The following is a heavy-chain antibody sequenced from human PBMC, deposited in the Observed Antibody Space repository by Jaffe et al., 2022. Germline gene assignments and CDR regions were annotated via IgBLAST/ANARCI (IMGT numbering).Heavy chain of an antibody. V-gene: IGHV3-43D*04. J-gene: IGHJ4*02. CDR3: AKSSTTGTPPDY. CDR2: ISWDGGST. Sequence: EVQLVESGGVVVQPGGSLRLSCAASGFTFDDYAMHWVRQAPGKGLEWVSLISWDGGSTYYADSVKGRFTISRDNSKNSLYLQMNSLRAEDTALYYCAKSSTTGTPPDYWGQGTLVTVSS. D-gene: IGHD1-1*01. CDR1: GFTFDDYA.